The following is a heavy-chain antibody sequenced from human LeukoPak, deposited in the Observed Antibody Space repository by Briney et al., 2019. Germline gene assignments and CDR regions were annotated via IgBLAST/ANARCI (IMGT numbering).Heavy chain of an antibody. J-gene: IGHJ6*03. V-gene: IGHV3-48*04. Sequence: PGGSRRLTCEVSGLTFSDYTMTGVRQVPGKGLEWVSNISISSSTIHYADSVKGRFTISRDNTKNSLYLQMNSLRAEDTAVYYCARIPSGYTLGYDYYYYYMDVWGKGATVTVSS. D-gene: IGHD5-18*01. CDR1: GLTFSDYT. CDR2: ISISSSTI. CDR3: ARIPSGYTLGYDYYYYYMDV.